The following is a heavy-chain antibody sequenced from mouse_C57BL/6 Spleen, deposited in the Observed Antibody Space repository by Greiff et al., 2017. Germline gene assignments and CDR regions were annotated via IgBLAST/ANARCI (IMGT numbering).Heavy chain of an antibody. CDR3: AREAYYSNYVGGY. V-gene: IGHV1-4*01. D-gene: IGHD2-5*01. CDR2: INPSSGYT. J-gene: IGHJ2*01. Sequence: QVQLQQSGAELARPGASVKMSCKASGYTFTSYTMHWVKQRPGQGLEWIGYINPSSGYTKYNQKFKDKATLTADKSSSTAYMQLSSLTSEDSAVYYCAREAYYSNYVGGYWGQGTTLTVSS. CDR1: GYTFTSYT.